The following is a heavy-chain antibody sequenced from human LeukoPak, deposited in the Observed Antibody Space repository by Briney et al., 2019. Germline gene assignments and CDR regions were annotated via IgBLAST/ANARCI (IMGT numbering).Heavy chain of an antibody. CDR1: GVSFSGYF. J-gene: IGHJ3*02. D-gene: IGHD6-6*01. CDR2: IYHSGST. Sequence: PSETLSLTCAVYGVSFSGYFWSWIRQPPGKGLEWIGYIYHSGSTYYNPSLKSRVTISVDRSKNQFSLKLSSVTAADTAVYYCARTSIAARRANAFDIWGQGTMVTVSS. V-gene: IGHV4-30-2*01. CDR3: ARTSIAARRANAFDI.